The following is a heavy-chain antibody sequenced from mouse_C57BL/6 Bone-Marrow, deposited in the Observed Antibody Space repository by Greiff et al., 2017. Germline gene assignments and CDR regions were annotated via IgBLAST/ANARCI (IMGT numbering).Heavy chain of an antibody. D-gene: IGHD1-1*01. Sequence: VHVKQSGAELVRPGASVKLSCTASGFTINDYYMHWVKQRPEQGLEWIGRIDPEDGDTEYAPKFQGKATMTADTSSNTAYLQLSSLTSEDTAVXYCTLDYYGSSRYGYFDVWGTGTTVTVSS. CDR2: IDPEDGDT. CDR1: GFTINDYY. CDR3: TLDYYGSSRYGYFDV. J-gene: IGHJ1*03. V-gene: IGHV14-1*01.